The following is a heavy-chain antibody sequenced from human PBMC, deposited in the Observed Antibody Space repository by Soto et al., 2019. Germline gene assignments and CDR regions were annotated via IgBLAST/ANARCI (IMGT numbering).Heavy chain of an antibody. CDR3: ARGLYDWGSFYFDF. J-gene: IGHJ4*02. V-gene: IGHV3-53*01. Sequence: EVQLVESGGGLIQPGGSLRLSCAVSGFNFIRKYMIWVRQAPGKGLEWVSILYSGGTTYYADSVKGRFTISRDTSENTLYLQMSSLRAEDTAVYYCARGLYDWGSFYFDFWGQGTLVTVSS. CDR2: LYSGGTT. CDR1: GFNFIRKY. D-gene: IGHD3-16*01.